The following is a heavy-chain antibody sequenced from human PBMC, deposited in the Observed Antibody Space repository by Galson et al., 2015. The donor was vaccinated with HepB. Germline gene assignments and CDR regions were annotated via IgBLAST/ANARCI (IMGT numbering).Heavy chain of an antibody. CDR2: ISSDYTSK. CDR1: GFTFSRHA. CDR3: ASDCDGSGSFYNMLGY. J-gene: IGHJ4*02. V-gene: IGHV3-30*07. D-gene: IGHD3-10*01. Sequence: LRLSCAVSGFTFSRHAFHWVRQAPGRGLEWVALISSDYTSKFYADSVKGRLSISRDNSKDTVYLQMNSLRDEDTAVYYCASDCDGSGSFYNMLGYWGQGSMVTVSS.